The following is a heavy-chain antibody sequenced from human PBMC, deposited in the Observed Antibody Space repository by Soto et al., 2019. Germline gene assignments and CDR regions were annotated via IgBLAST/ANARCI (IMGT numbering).Heavy chain of an antibody. J-gene: IGHJ6*02. D-gene: IGHD6-6*01. CDR2: INHSGST. CDR3: AGASYSSSPLRSVDGLYGMDV. CDR1: GGSFSGYY. Sequence: SETLSLTCAVYGGSFSGYYWSWIRQPPGKGLEWIGEINHSGSTNYNPSLKSRVTISVDTSKNQFSLKLSSVTAADTAVYYCAGASYSSSPLRSVDGLYGMDVWGQGTTVTVSS. V-gene: IGHV4-34*01.